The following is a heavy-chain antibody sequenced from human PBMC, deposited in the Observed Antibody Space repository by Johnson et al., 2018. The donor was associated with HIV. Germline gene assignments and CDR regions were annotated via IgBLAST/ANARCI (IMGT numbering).Heavy chain of an antibody. D-gene: IGHD5-24*01. Sequence: VQLVESGGGVVQPGRSLRLSCAASGFTFSSYAMHWVRQAPGKGLEWVAVISYDGSNKYYADSVKGRFTISRDNYKNTLYLQMNSLKTEDTAVYYCTTSTGWLRPTDAFDIWGQGTMVTVSS. J-gene: IGHJ3*02. CDR2: ISYDGSNK. CDR1: GFTFSSYA. CDR3: TTSTGWLRPTDAFDI. V-gene: IGHV3-30-3*01.